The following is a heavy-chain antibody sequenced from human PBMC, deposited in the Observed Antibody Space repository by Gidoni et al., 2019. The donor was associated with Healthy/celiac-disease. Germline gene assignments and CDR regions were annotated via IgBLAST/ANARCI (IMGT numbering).Heavy chain of an antibody. CDR3: ARDRTIPEMYFDL. CDR2: MNPNSGNT. CDR1: VYAFTSYD. J-gene: IGHJ2*01. V-gene: IGHV1-8*01. Sequence: QVQLVQSRAEVKKPRASVKVSCEAPVYAFTSYDITSVRQAPGQGLECMGWMNPNSGNTGYAQKFQGRVTMTMNTSISTAYMELSSRRSEDTAVYYCARDRTIPEMYFDLWGRGTLVTVSS. D-gene: IGHD3-10*01.